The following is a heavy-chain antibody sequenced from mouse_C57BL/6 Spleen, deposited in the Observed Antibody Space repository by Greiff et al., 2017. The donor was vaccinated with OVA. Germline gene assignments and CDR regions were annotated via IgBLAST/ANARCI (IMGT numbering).Heavy chain of an antibody. Sequence: EVQVVESGGGLVKPGGSLKLSCAASGFTFSDYGMHWVRQAPEKGLEWVAYISSGSSTIYYADTVKGRFTISRDNAKNTLFLQMTSLRSEDTAMYYCARRITTVAMDYWGQGTSVTVSS. V-gene: IGHV5-17*01. D-gene: IGHD1-1*01. CDR3: ARRITTVAMDY. J-gene: IGHJ4*01. CDR2: ISSGSSTI. CDR1: GFTFSDYG.